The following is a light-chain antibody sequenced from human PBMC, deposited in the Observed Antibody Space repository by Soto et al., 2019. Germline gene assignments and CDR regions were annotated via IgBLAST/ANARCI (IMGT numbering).Light chain of an antibody. CDR3: QQCGASTWT. J-gene: IGKJ1*01. CDR2: SAS. CDR1: QSVSSSY. V-gene: IGKV3-20*01. Sequence: EIVLTQSPDTLSLSPGERATLSCRASQSVSSSYLAWYQQKPGQAPRLLIYSASSRATGIPDRFSGSGSGTDFTLTISRLEPEDFAVYYCQQCGASTWTFGQGTKVEIK.